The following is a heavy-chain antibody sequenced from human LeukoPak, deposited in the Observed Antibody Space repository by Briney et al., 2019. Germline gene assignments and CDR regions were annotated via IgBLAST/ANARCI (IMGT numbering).Heavy chain of an antibody. J-gene: IGHJ4*02. V-gene: IGHV3-30-3*01. D-gene: IGHD2-2*01. Sequence: PGRSLGLSCAASGFTFSSYAMHWVRQAPGKGLEWVAVISYDGSNKYYADSVKGRFTISRDNSKNTLYLQMNTLRAEDTAVYYCARKGLPYCGATSCSFDYWGQGTLVTVSS. CDR1: GFTFSSYA. CDR2: ISYDGSNK. CDR3: ARKGLPYCGATSCSFDY.